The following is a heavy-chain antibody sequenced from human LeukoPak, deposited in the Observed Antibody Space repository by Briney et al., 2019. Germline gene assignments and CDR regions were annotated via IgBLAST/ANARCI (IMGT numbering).Heavy chain of an antibody. J-gene: IGHJ4*02. CDR2: ITNSGNSK. D-gene: IGHD2-15*01. V-gene: IGHV3-48*04. CDR1: EFTFSSYS. CDR3: ARAAVVTSPFDY. Sequence: GGSLRLSCAASEFTFSSYSMNWVRQAPGKGLEWVSYITNSGNSKSYAGSVKDRFTISRDNAKNSLDLQMNSLRAEDTAMYYCARAAVVTSPFDYWGQGTLVTVSS.